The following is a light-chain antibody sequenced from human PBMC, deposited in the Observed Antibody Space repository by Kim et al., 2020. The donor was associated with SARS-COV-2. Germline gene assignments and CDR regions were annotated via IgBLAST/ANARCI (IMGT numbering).Light chain of an antibody. V-gene: IGLV2-14*03. Sequence: QSALTQPASVSGSPGQSITISCTGTSSDVGGYNYVSWYQRHPGKAPKLMIYDVSYRPSGVSNRFSGSKSGNTASLTISGLQAEDEADYYCGSYTSSSTLVFGGGTQRTVL. CDR2: DVS. J-gene: IGLJ2*01. CDR3: GSYTSSSTLV. CDR1: SSDVGGYNY.